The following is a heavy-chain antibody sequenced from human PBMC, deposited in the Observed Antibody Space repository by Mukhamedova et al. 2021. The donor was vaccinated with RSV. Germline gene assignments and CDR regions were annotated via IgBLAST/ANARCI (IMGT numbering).Heavy chain of an antibody. V-gene: IGHV3-7*01. J-gene: IGHJ3*02. Sequence: GKGLEWVANIREDGNSIYYVDSVKGRFTISRDNAKNSLYLQMNSLRVEDTAVYYCARDGRTGEDRAFDIWGQGTLVIVSS. CDR2: IREDGNSI. CDR3: ARDGRTGEDRAFDI. D-gene: IGHD7-27*01.